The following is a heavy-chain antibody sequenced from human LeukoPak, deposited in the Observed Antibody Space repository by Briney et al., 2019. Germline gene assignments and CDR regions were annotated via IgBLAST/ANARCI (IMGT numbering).Heavy chain of an antibody. CDR3: ARDLGIAVAGPGFDY. V-gene: IGHV6-1*01. Sequence: SQTLSVTCAISGDSVSSNSAAWNWIRQSPSRGLEWLGRTYYRSKWYNDYAVSVKSRISINPETYKKQFSLQLNSVTPEDTAVYYCARDLGIAVAGPGFDYWGQGTLVTVSS. J-gene: IGHJ4*02. D-gene: IGHD6-19*01. CDR1: GDSVSSNSAA. CDR2: TYYRSKWYN.